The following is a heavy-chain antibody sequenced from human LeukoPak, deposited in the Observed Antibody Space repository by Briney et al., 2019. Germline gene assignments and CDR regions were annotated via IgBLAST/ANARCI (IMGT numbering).Heavy chain of an antibody. J-gene: IGHJ6*02. CDR2: ISTYNGNT. D-gene: IGHD4-17*01. V-gene: IGHV1-18*01. Sequence: ASVRVSCKASGYTFISYGITWVRQAPGQGLEWMGWISTYNGNTNYAQKLQVRVTMTRVTSTSTVYMELRNLRSDDTAMCYCARWGPVTTTSRVYDYYGMDVWGQGTTVTVSS. CDR1: GYTFISYG. CDR3: ARWGPVTTTSRVYDYYGMDV.